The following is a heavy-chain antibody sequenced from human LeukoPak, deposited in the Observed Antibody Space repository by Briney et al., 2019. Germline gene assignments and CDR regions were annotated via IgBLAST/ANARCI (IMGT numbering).Heavy chain of an antibody. Sequence: GRSLRLSCAASGFTFDDYAMHWVRQAPGKGLEWVSAISGSGGSTYYADSVKGRFTISRDNSKNTLYLQMNGLRAEDTAVYYCANGRIFDYWGQGTLVTVSS. CDR1: GFTFDDYA. D-gene: IGHD2-15*01. J-gene: IGHJ4*02. CDR3: ANGRIFDY. V-gene: IGHV3-23*01. CDR2: ISGSGGST.